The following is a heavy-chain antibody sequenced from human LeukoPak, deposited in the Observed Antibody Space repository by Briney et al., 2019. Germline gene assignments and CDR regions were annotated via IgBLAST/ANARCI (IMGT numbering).Heavy chain of an antibody. J-gene: IGHJ4*02. Sequence: GESLKISCKGSGYSFTTYWIGWVRQMPGKGLEWIGIIFPGDSDTTYSPSLQAQVTISADKSINTAYLQWSSLRASDTAMYYCATSESQTKFDYWGQGTLVTVSS. CDR2: IFPGDSDT. CDR3: ATSESQTKFDY. D-gene: IGHD1/OR15-1a*01. V-gene: IGHV5-51*01. CDR1: GYSFTTYW.